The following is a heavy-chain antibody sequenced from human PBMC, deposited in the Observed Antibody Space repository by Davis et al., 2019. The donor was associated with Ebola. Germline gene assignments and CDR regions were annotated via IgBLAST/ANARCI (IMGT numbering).Heavy chain of an antibody. D-gene: IGHD4-23*01. CDR1: GGSFSGYY. CDR3: ARGSANSALYYYYGMDV. Sequence: SETLSLTCAAYGGSFSGYYWSWIRQPPGRGLEWIGEINHSGSTNYNPSLKSRVTISVDTSKNQFSLKLSSVTAADTAVYYCARGSANSALYYYYGMDVWGQGTTVTVSS. J-gene: IGHJ6*02. V-gene: IGHV4-34*01. CDR2: INHSGST.